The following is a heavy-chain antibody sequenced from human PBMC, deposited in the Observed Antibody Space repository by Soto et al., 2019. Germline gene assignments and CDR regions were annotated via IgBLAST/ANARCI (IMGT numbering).Heavy chain of an antibody. Sequence: PGGSLRLSCEASGFTFSSYWMTWVRQAPGKGLEWVANIKQDGSEKYYVDSVKGRFTISRDNAKNSLYLQMNSLRAEDTAVYSCANGMDPDYWGQGTQVTVSS. CDR3: ANGMDPDY. CDR1: GFTFSSYW. D-gene: IGHD1-26*01. CDR2: IKQDGSEK. J-gene: IGHJ4*02. V-gene: IGHV3-7*01.